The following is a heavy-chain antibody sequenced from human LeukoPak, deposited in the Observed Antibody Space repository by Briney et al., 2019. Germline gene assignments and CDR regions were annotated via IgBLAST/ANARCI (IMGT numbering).Heavy chain of an antibody. Sequence: PGGSLRLSCAASGFTFSSYGMHWVRQAPGKGLEWVAVIWYDGSNKYYADSVKGRFTISRDNSKNTLYLQMNSLRAEDAAVYCCAKDPRGSYSRDYYYYMDVWGKGTTVTVSS. D-gene: IGHD1-26*01. CDR3: AKDPRGSYSRDYYYYMDV. CDR1: GFTFSSYG. CDR2: IWYDGSNK. V-gene: IGHV3-33*06. J-gene: IGHJ6*03.